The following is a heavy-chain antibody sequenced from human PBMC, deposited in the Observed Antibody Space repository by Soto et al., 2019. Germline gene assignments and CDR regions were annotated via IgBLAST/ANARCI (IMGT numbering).Heavy chain of an antibody. J-gene: IGHJ4*02. Sequence: EVQLLESGGGLVQPGGSLRLSCAASGFKFSSYAMSWVRQAPGKGLEWVSGISGSGGRTNYADPVKGRFTISRDKSKNTLYLQMNSLRTEDTAVYYCAKDEGDYYSNYPDYWGQGSPVTVSS. D-gene: IGHD4-4*01. CDR1: GFKFSSYA. CDR3: AKDEGDYYSNYPDY. CDR2: ISGSGGRT. V-gene: IGHV3-23*01.